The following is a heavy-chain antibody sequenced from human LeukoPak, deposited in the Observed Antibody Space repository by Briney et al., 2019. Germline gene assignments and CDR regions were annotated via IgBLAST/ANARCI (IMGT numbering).Heavy chain of an antibody. V-gene: IGHV4-39*01. J-gene: IGHJ6*03. Sequence: SETLSLTCTVSGGSITNNAYYWAWIRQPPGKGLEWIGSIYYSGSTHYNPSLKSRLAISVDTSKNQFSLKLSSVTAADTAVYYCARNETTGLQRTPYYHSYVDVWGKATPVTVSS. D-gene: IGHD4-11*01. CDR1: GGSITNNAYY. CDR2: IYYSGST. CDR3: ARNETTGLQRTPYYHSYVDV.